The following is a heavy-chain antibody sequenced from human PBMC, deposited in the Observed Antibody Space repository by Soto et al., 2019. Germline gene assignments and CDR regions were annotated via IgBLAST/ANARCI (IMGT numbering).Heavy chain of an antibody. V-gene: IGHV3-33*01. Sequence: PGGSLRLSCAASGFTFSSYGMHWVRQAPGKGLEWVAVIWYDGSNKYYADSVKGRFTISRDNSKNTLYLQMNSLRAEDTAVYYCVREMYSSGWFRPIYWGQGTLVNVSS. CDR2: IWYDGSNK. D-gene: IGHD6-19*01. J-gene: IGHJ4*02. CDR1: GFTFSSYG. CDR3: VREMYSSGWFRPIY.